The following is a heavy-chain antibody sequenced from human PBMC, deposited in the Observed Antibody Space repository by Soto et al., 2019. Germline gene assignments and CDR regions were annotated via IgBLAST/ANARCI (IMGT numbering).Heavy chain of an antibody. D-gene: IGHD6-13*01. CDR1: GFTFSSYA. CDR3: ARWREQQLSRGYYGMDV. J-gene: IGHJ6*02. Sequence: EAQLLESGGGLVQPGGSLRLSCAASGFTFSSYAMSWVRQAPGKGLEWVSAISGRGESTNYADSVKGRFTSSRDNSKNTLILQMNSLRAEDTAVYYCARWREQQLSRGYYGMDVWGQGTTVTVSS. V-gene: IGHV3-23*01. CDR2: ISGRGEST.